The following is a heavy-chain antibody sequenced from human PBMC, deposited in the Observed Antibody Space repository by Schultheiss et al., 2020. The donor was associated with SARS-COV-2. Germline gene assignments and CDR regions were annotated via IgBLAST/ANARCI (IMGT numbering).Heavy chain of an antibody. CDR3: ARDLPDDYGDYIDYFDY. D-gene: IGHD4-17*01. J-gene: IGHJ4*02. CDR2: INPNSGGT. Sequence: GGSLRLSCKGSGYTFTSYGISWVRQAPGQGLEWMGGINPNSGGTNYAQKFQGRVTMTRDTSISTAYMELSRLRSDDTAVYYCARDLPDDYGDYIDYFDYWGQGTLVTVSS. V-gene: IGHV1-2*02. CDR1: GYTFTSYG.